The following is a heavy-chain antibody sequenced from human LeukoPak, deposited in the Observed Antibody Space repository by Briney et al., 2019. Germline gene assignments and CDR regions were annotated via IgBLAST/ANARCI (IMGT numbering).Heavy chain of an antibody. J-gene: IGHJ4*02. V-gene: IGHV1-18*01. CDR1: GNIFNTYG. CDR2: INVHKGNT. CDR3: AREEYLSGSYVDD. Sequence: ASVKVSCKDSGNIFNTYGFSWVRQAPGQGLEWIGWINVHKGNTNYTQKFQGRVTMTADTSTSTVYMELRSLTSDDTAVYYCAREEYLSGSYVDDWGQGTLVTVSS. D-gene: IGHD3-10*01.